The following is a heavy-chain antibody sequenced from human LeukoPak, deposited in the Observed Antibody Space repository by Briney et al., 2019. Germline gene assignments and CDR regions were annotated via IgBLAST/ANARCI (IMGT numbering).Heavy chain of an antibody. D-gene: IGHD2/OR15-2a*01. Sequence: SGTLSLTCAVSGGSISSRNWWSWVRQPPGKGLEWIGEIHHSGSTNYNPSLKSRVTISVDKSKNQFSLKLSSVTAADTAVYYCARHKWDNSLDYWGQGILVTVSS. V-gene: IGHV4-4*02. CDR1: GGSISSRNW. CDR3: ARHKWDNSLDY. J-gene: IGHJ4*02. CDR2: IHHSGST.